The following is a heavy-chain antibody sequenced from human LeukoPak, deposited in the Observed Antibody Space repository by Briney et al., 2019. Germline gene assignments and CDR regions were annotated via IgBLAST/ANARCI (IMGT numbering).Heavy chain of an antibody. CDR2: IKQDGSEK. J-gene: IGHJ6*03. V-gene: IGHV3-7*01. Sequence: GGSLRLSCAASGFTFSSYWMSRVRQAPGKGLEWVANIKQDGSEKYYVDSVKGRFTISRDNAKNSLYLQMNSLRAEDTAVYYCARERYCSRCPTDYYYYYMDVWGKGTTVTVSS. CDR3: ARERYCSRCPTDYYYYYMDV. CDR1: GFTFSSYW. D-gene: IGHD2-2*01.